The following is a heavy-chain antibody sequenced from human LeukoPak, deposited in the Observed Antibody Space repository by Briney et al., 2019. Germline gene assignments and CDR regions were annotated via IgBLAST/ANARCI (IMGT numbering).Heavy chain of an antibody. J-gene: IGHJ4*02. CDR3: ARHDLGVVTTLSY. V-gene: IGHV7-4-1*02. D-gene: IGHD3-3*01. Sequence: GASVKVSCKASGYTFTSYAMNWVRQAAGQGLEWMGWIDTNTGHPTYAQGFTGRFVFSLDTSVSTAYLQISSLKAEDTAVYYCARHDLGVVTTLSYWGQGTLVTVSS. CDR1: GYTFTSYA. CDR2: IDTNTGHP.